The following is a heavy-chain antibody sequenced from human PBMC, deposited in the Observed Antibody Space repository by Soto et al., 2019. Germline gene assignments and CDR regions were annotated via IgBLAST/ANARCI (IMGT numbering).Heavy chain of an antibody. J-gene: IGHJ4*02. Sequence: LSLTCAVYGGSFSGYYWSWLRQPPGKGLEWIGEINHSGSPNYNPSLKSRVTISVDTSKNQFSLKMTSVTAADTAVYYCATANWSHHYFDHWGQGALVTVSS. CDR2: INHSGSP. D-gene: IGHD1-1*01. CDR1: GGSFSGYY. V-gene: IGHV4-34*01. CDR3: ATANWSHHYFDH.